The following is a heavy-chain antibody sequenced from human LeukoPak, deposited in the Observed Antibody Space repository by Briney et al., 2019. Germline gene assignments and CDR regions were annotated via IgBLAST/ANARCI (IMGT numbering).Heavy chain of an antibody. J-gene: IGHJ4*02. CDR3: TTDLAAMVRAVDY. Sequence: GGTLRLSCAASGFTFSSAGMTWVRQAPGKGLEWVGRIKGKTDGGTTDYTAPVKGRFTISRDDSKNTLYLQMNSLKTEDTAVYYCTTDLAAMVRAVDYWGQGTLVTVSS. D-gene: IGHD5-18*01. V-gene: IGHV3-15*01. CDR1: GFTFSSAG. CDR2: IKGKTDGGTT.